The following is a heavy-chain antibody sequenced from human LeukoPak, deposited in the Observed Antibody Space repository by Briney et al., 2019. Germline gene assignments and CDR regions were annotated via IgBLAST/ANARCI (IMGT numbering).Heavy chain of an antibody. V-gene: IGHV3-30-3*01. CDR2: ISYDGSNK. D-gene: IGHD4-23*01. J-gene: IGHJ4*02. CDR3: AREKYGGNGFDY. CDR1: GFTFSSYA. Sequence: PGGSLRLSCAASGFTFSSYAMHWVRQAPDKGPEWVAVISYDGSNKYYADSVKGRFTISRDNSKNTLYLQMNSLRAEDTAVYYCAREKYGGNGFDYWGQGTLVTVSS.